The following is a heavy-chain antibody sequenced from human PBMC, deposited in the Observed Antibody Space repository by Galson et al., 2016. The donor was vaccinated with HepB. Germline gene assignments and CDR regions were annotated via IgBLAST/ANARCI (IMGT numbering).Heavy chain of an antibody. Sequence: TLSLTCSFSGGTISSYDLSWSWIRQPAGKGLEWIGRIYASGIAHYNPSLKSRVSMSIDTSKDQVSLKLTSVTAADTAVYYCAREFTYWGPGTLVTVSS. CDR1: GGTISSYDLS. V-gene: IGHV4-61*02. CDR3: AREFTY. J-gene: IGHJ4*02. CDR2: IYASGIA.